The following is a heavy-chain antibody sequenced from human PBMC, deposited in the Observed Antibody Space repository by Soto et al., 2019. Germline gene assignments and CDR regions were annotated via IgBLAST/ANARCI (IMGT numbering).Heavy chain of an antibody. J-gene: IGHJ4*02. D-gene: IGHD3-3*01. CDR2: ISGSGGST. Sequence: GGSLRLSCAASGFTFSSYAMSWVRQAPGKGLEWGSAISGSGGSTYYVDSVKGRFTISRDNSKNTLYLQMNSLRAEDTAVYYCAKVGVRILEWLLSTVSFDYWGQGTLVTVSS. V-gene: IGHV3-23*01. CDR3: AKVGVRILEWLLSTVSFDY. CDR1: GFTFSSYA.